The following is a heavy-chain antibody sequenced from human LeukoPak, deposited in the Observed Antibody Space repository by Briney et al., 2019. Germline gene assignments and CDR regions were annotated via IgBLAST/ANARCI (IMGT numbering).Heavy chain of an antibody. CDR3: ARDGRTTVTKGTPTAHYY. Sequence: GGSLRLSCAASGFTFSSYWMRWVRQAPGKGLEWVANIKQDGSEKYYVDSVKGRFTISRDNAKNSLYLQMNSLRAEDTAVYYCARDGRTTVTKGTPTAHYYWGQGTLVTVSS. V-gene: IGHV3-7*01. CDR1: GFTFSSYW. D-gene: IGHD4-17*01. J-gene: IGHJ4*02. CDR2: IKQDGSEK.